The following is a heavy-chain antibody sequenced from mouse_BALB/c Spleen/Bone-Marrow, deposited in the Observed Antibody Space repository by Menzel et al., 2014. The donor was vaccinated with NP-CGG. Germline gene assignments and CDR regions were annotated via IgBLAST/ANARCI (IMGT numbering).Heavy chain of an antibody. CDR3: ARYYYGYYFDY. Sequence: EVQLQQSGAELVKPGASVKLSCTASGFNIKDTYMHWVKQRPEQGLECIGRIDPANGNTKYDPKFQGKATITADTSSNTAYLQLSSLTSEDTAVYYCARYYYGYYFDYWGQGTTLTVSS. CDR2: IDPANGNT. V-gene: IGHV14-3*02. J-gene: IGHJ2*01. CDR1: GFNIKDTY. D-gene: IGHD1-2*01.